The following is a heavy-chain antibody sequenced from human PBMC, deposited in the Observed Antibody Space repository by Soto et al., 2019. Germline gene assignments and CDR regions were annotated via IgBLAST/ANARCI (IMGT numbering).Heavy chain of an antibody. Sequence: GGSLRLSCGASGFTFSSYGMRWVRQAPGKGLEWVAVISYGGSNKYYADSVKGRFTISRDNSKNTLYLQMNSLRAEDTAVYYCAKDRSSNYVSSIFDYWGQGTLVTVSS. CDR1: GFTFSSYG. CDR2: ISYGGSNK. CDR3: AKDRSSNYVSSIFDY. D-gene: IGHD4-4*01. J-gene: IGHJ4*02. V-gene: IGHV3-30*18.